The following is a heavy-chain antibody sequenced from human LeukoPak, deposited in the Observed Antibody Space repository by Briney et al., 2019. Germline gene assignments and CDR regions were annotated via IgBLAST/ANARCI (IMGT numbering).Heavy chain of an antibody. V-gene: IGHV3-30*02. CDR2: IRYDGSNK. D-gene: IGHD1-26*01. CDR3: AKETSYGVGATGSDY. Sequence: GGSLRLSCAASGFTFSSYGMHWVRQAPGKGLEWVAFIRYDGSNKYYADSVKGRFTISRDNSKNTLYLQMNSLRAEDTAVYYCAKETSYGVGATGSDYWGQGTLVTVSS. J-gene: IGHJ4*02. CDR1: GFTFSSYG.